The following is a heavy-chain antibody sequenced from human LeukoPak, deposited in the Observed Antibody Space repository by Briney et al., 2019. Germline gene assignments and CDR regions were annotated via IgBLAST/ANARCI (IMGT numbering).Heavy chain of an antibody. CDR1: GFTFSSYS. D-gene: IGHD3-22*01. V-gene: IGHV3-48*01. J-gene: IGHJ4*02. CDR3: ARGSTYYDSSGQVPFDY. Sequence: GGSLRLSCAVSGFTFSSYSMTWVRQAPGKGLEWVSYISSSSGTIYYADSVKGRFTISRDNAKNSLYLQMNSLRAEDTAVYYCARGSTYYDSSGQVPFDYWGQGTLVTVSS. CDR2: ISSSSGTI.